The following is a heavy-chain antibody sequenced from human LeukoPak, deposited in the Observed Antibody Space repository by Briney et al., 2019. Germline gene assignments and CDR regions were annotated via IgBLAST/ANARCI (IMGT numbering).Heavy chain of an antibody. CDR3: ARDGLLWFGELFDY. CDR1: GFTVSSNY. V-gene: IGHV3-53*05. CDR2: IYSGGST. Sequence: GGSLRLSCAATGFTVSSNYMSWVRQAPGKGLEWVSVIYSGGSTYYADSVKGRFTISRDNSKNTLYLQMNSLRAEDTAVYYCARDGLLWFGELFDYWGQGTLVTVSS. D-gene: IGHD3-10*01. J-gene: IGHJ4*02.